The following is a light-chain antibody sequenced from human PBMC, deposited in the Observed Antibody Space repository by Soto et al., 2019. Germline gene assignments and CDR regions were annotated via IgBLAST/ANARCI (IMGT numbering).Light chain of an antibody. CDR2: GAS. Sequence: EIVLTQSPGTLSLSPGERATLSCRASQSVSSSYLAWYQQKPGQAPRLLIYGASSRATGIPDRFIGGRSGTDFTLTISRLEPEDFAVYNCQQYGSLPFTFGPGTKVDIK. J-gene: IGKJ3*01. CDR1: QSVSSSY. CDR3: QQYGSLPFT. V-gene: IGKV3-20*01.